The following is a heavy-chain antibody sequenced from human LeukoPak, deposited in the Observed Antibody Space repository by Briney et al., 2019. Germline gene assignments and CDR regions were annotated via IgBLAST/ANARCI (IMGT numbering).Heavy chain of an antibody. J-gene: IGHJ4*02. Sequence: GGSLRLSCTASGLTFGDYAMSWFRQAPGKGLEWVGFIRSKAYGGTTEYAASVKGRFSISRDDSKSIAYLQMNSLKTEDTAVYYCTRDAAMALDYWGQGTLVTVSS. CDR2: IRSKAYGGTT. D-gene: IGHD5-18*01. V-gene: IGHV3-49*03. CDR3: TRDAAMALDY. CDR1: GLTFGDYA.